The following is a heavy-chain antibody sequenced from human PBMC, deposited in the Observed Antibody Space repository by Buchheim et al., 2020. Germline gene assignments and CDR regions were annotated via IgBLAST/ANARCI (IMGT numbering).Heavy chain of an antibody. CDR1: GASISSTTYY. Sequence: QLQLQESGPGLVKSSETLSLTCTVSGASISSTTYYWAWIRQPPGKGLEWIGEINHSGSTNYNPSLKSRVTISVDTSKNQFSLKLSSVTAADTAVYYCARGPTDYGDYGRNFDYWGQGTL. CDR2: INHSGST. J-gene: IGHJ4*02. CDR3: ARGPTDYGDYGRNFDY. D-gene: IGHD4-17*01. V-gene: IGHV4-39*07.